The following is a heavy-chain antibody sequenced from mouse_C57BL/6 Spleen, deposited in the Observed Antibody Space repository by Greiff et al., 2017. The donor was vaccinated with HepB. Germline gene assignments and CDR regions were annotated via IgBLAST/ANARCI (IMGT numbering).Heavy chain of an antibody. D-gene: IGHD1-1*01. Sequence: VQLQQSGAELVRPGASVKLSCTASGFNIKDYYMHWVKQRPEQGLEWIGRIDPEDGDTEYAPKFQGKATMTADTSSNTAYLQLSSLTSEDTAVYYCTNEENYYGSSDWFAYWGQGTLVTVSA. V-gene: IGHV14-1*01. J-gene: IGHJ3*01. CDR3: TNEENYYGSSDWFAY. CDR2: IDPEDGDT. CDR1: GFNIKDYY.